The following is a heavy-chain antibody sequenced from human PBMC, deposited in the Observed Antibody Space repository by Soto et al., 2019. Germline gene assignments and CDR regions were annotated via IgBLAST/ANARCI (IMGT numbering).Heavy chain of an antibody. J-gene: IGHJ6*02. Sequence: QVQLVQSGAEVKKPGASVKVSFEASGYTFSNYAIHWVREAPGQRLEWMSWINAGNGETKYSQNLPCRLTITRDTSASTAYMELSSLRSEDTAVDYCARAPRSSGYYHYAMPVWGQGTTDTVS. CDR1: GYTFSNYA. V-gene: IGHV1-3*01. CDR3: ARAPRSSGYYHYAMPV. D-gene: IGHD3-9*01. CDR2: INAGNGET.